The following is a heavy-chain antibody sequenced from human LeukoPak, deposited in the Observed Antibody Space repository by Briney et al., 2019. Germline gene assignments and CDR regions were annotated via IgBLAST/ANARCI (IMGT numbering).Heavy chain of an antibody. CDR2: INSDGSST. Sequence: GGSLRLSCAASGFTFSSYWMHWVRHAPGKGLVWVSRINSDGSSTRYADSVKGRFIISRDNVKNTLYLQMNSLRAEDTAVYYCARWLYSSSSWGYYFDYWGQGTLVTVSS. J-gene: IGHJ4*02. V-gene: IGHV3-74*01. CDR1: GFTFSSYW. CDR3: ARWLYSSSSWGYYFDY. D-gene: IGHD6-6*01.